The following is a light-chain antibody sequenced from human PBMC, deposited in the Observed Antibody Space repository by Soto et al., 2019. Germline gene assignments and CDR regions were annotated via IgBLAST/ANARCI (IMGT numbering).Light chain of an antibody. V-gene: IGKV1-8*01. J-gene: IGKJ1*01. Sequence: AIRMTQSPSSLSASTGDRVTITCRASQGISSYLAWYQQKPGKAPKLLIYAASTLQSGVPSRFSGSGSGTDFTLTISCLQSKDFATYYCQQYYTYPWTFGQGTKVEVK. CDR2: AAS. CDR1: QGISSY. CDR3: QQYYTYPWT.